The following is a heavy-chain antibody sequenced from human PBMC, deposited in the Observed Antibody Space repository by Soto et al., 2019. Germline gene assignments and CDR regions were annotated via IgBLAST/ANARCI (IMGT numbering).Heavy chain of an antibody. Sequence: GASVKVSCKASGGTFSSYAISCVRQAPGQGLEWMGGIIPIFGTANYAQKFQGRVTITADESTSTAYMELSSLRSEDTAVYYCASLDRYFDWPPTFYGMDVWGQGTTVTVSS. V-gene: IGHV1-69*13. J-gene: IGHJ6*02. CDR2: IIPIFGTA. CDR3: ASLDRYFDWPPTFYGMDV. D-gene: IGHD3-9*01. CDR1: GGTFSSYA.